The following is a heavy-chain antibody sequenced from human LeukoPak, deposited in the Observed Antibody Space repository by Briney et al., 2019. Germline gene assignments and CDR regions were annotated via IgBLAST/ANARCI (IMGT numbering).Heavy chain of an antibody. J-gene: IGHJ4*02. D-gene: IGHD1-26*01. V-gene: IGHV1-18*01. CDR1: GYTFTSYG. CDR3: ARAGADMWELHNFGY. Sequence: ASVKVSCKASGYTFTSYGISWVRQAPGQGLEWMGWISAYNGNTNYAQKLQGRVTMTTDTSTSTAYMELRSLRSDDTAVYYCARAGADMWELHNFGYWGQGTLVTVSS. CDR2: ISAYNGNT.